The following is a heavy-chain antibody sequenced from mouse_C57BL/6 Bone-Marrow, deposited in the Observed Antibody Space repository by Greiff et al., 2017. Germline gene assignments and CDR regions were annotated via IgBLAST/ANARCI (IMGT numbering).Heavy chain of an antibody. J-gene: IGHJ1*03. CDR1: GYTFTSYW. CDR2: IDPSDSYT. CDR3: ARRLPYWYFDV. D-gene: IGHD2-2*01. V-gene: IGHV1-69*01. Sequence: QVQLKQPGAELVMPGASVKLSCKASGYTFTSYWMPWVKQRPGQGLEWIGEIDPSDSYTNYNQKFKGKSTLTVAKSSSTAYMQLSSLTSEDSAVYYCARRLPYWYFDVWGTGTTVTVSS.